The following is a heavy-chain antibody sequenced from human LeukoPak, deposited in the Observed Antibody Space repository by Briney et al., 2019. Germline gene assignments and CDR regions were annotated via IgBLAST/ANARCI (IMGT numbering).Heavy chain of an antibody. Sequence: GGSLRLSCEAAGFSFRDYPMGWVRRASGKRLEWVSGISAGADVIFYADPVKGRFTISRDNSKNTLYLQMDSLRAEDSAEYYCAKSLLTTATGTGRAFDIWGQGTMVTVSA. D-gene: IGHD1-1*01. CDR1: GFSFRDYP. CDR2: ISAGADVI. CDR3: AKSLLTTATGTGRAFDI. V-gene: IGHV3-23*01. J-gene: IGHJ3*02.